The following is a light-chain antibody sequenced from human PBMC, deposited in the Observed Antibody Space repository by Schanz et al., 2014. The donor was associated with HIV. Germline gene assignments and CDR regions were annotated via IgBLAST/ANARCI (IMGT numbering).Light chain of an antibody. CDR2: DNY. V-gene: IGLV1-51*01. CDR1: SSNIGNNY. J-gene: IGLJ1*01. CDR3: GTWDSRMSVGFV. Sequence: QSALTQPPSVSAAPGQKVTISCSGSSSNIGNNYVSWYQQFPGTAPKLLIYDNYQRPSGVPDRFSGSKSGTSATLGITGLQTGDEADYYCGTWDSRMSVGFVFGSGTKLTVL.